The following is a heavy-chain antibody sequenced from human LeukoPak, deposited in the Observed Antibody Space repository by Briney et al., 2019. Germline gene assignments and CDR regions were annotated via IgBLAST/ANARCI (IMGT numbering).Heavy chain of an antibody. CDR2: ISSSGSTI. CDR3: ARGANSWADLYYYYYMDV. J-gene: IGHJ6*03. Sequence: NPGGSLRLTCAASGFTFSDYYMSWIRQAPGKGLEWVSYISSSGSTIYYADSVKGRFTISRDNAKNSLYLQMNSLGAEDTAVYYCARGANSWADLYYYYYMDVWGKGTTVTVSS. CDR1: GFTFSDYY. V-gene: IGHV3-11*04. D-gene: IGHD3/OR15-3a*01.